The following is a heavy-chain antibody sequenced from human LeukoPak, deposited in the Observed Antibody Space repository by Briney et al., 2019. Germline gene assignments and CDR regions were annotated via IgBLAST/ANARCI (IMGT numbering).Heavy chain of an antibody. CDR1: GFTFSSYD. V-gene: IGHV3-30*02. D-gene: IGHD3-10*01. Sequence: GGSLRLSCAASGFTFSSYDMHWVRQAPGKGLEWVAFIWSDGSNKYYADSVKGRFTISRDNSKNTLFLQMNSLRAEDTAVYYCAISAFSSDYWGQGTLVTVSS. CDR2: IWSDGSNK. CDR3: AISAFSSDY. J-gene: IGHJ4*02.